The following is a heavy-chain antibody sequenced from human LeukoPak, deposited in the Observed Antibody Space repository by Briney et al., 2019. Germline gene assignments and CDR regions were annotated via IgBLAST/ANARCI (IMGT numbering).Heavy chain of an antibody. V-gene: IGHV6-1*01. CDR1: GDSVSSNSAA. D-gene: IGHD6-13*01. CDR2: TYYRSKWYN. Sequence: SQTLALTCGISGDSVSSNSAAWNWIRQSPSRGLEWLGRTYYRSKWYNDYTVSVKSRITITPDTSKNQFSLQLNSVTPEDTAVYYCARGRQQQLAEVGMDVWGQGTTVTVSS. J-gene: IGHJ6*02. CDR3: ARGRQQQLAEVGMDV.